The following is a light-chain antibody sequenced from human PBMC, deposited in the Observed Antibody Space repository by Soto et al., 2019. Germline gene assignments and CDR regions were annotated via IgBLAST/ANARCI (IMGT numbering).Light chain of an antibody. CDR1: QSISSW. V-gene: IGKV1-5*03. J-gene: IGKJ1*01. CDR2: RAS. Sequence: DIQMTQSPSTLSASVGDRVIITCRASQSISSWLAWYQQKPGKAPNLLIYRASSLESGVPSRFSGSGSGTEFTLTISGLQPDDFATYYCQQYSGYPWTFGQGTKVEIK. CDR3: QQYSGYPWT.